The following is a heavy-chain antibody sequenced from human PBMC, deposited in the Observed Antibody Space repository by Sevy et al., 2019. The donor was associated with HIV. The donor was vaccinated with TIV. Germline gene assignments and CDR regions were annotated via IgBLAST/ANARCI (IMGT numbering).Heavy chain of an antibody. J-gene: IGHJ6*02. CDR1: GYTFTSYG. Sequence: ASVKVSCKASGYTFTSYGISWVRQAPGQGLEWMGWISAYNGNTNYAQKLQGRVTMTTDTSTGTAYMELRSLGSDDTAVYYCARRYCSSTSCRYYYYGMDVWGQGTTVTVSS. D-gene: IGHD2-2*01. CDR3: ARRYCSSTSCRYYYYGMDV. CDR2: ISAYNGNT. V-gene: IGHV1-18*01.